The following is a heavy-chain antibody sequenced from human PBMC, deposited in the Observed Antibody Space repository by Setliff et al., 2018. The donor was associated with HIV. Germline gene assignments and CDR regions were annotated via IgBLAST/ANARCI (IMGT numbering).Heavy chain of an antibody. J-gene: IGHJ4*02. CDR3: AGVSSSYYFLGSFDS. CDR1: GGSINSDSYY. CDR2: IHTSGST. V-gene: IGHV4-61*09. Sequence: SETLSLTCTVFGGSINSDSYYWTWIRQPAGKGLEWIGHIHTSGSTNYNPSLKSRVTISIDTSKNQFSLQLRSATATDTALYYCAGVSSSYYFLGSFDSWGQGTLVTVSS. D-gene: IGHD6-13*01.